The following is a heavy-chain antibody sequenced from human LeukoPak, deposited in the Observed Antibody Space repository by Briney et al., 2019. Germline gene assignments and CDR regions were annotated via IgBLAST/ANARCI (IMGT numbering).Heavy chain of an antibody. CDR2: INHSGST. CDR3: ARAYDSSGYYSYYYYMDV. V-gene: IGHV4-34*01. J-gene: IGHJ6*03. D-gene: IGHD3-22*01. CDR1: GGSFSGYY. Sequence: PSETLSLTCAVYGGSFSGYYWSWIRQPPGKGLEWIGEINHSGSTNYNPSLKSRVIISVDTSKNQFSLKLSSVTAADTAVYYCARAYDSSGYYSYYYYMDVWGKGTTVTVSS.